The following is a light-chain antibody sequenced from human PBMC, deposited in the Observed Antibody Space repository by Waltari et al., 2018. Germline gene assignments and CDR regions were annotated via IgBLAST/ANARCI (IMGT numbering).Light chain of an antibody. CDR3: MQALQTPWT. V-gene: IGKV2-28*01. J-gene: IGKJ1*01. CDR1: QSLLDRNGYNL. Sequence: DIVVTQSPLSLPVTPGEPASISCRSSQSLLDRNGYNLLDWYLQKPGQSPQLLIYFGSNRASGVPDRFSGSGSCRDFTLKISRVEAEDVGVYYCMQALQTPWTFGQGTKVEIK. CDR2: FGS.